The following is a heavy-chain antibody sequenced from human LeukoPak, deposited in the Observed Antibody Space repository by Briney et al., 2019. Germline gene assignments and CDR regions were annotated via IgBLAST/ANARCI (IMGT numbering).Heavy chain of an antibody. D-gene: IGHD7-27*01. CDR2: IYHSGSP. J-gene: IGHJ6*02. CDR1: GGSISSNNW. Sequence: SETLSLTCAVSGGSISSNNWWGWVRQPPGKGLEWIGEIYHSGSPNYNPSLKSRVTISVDKSRNHFSLNLSSVTAADTAVYYCARENWGGYYYYYYGMDVWGQGTTVTVSS. CDR3: ARENWGGYYYYYYGMDV. V-gene: IGHV4-4*02.